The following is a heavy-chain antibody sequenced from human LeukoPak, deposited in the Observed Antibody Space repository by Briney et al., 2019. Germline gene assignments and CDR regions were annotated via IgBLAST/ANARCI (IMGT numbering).Heavy chain of an antibody. CDR3: ARGVGSSSSHWFDP. V-gene: IGHV1-8*01. CDR2: MNSNSGNT. Sequence: ASVKVSCKASGYTFTSYDINWVRQATGQGLEWMGWMNSNSGNTGYAQKFQGRVTMTRNTSISTAYMELSSLRSEDTAVYYCARGVGSSSSHWFDPWGQGTLVTVSS. CDR1: GYTFTSYD. D-gene: IGHD6-6*01. J-gene: IGHJ5*02.